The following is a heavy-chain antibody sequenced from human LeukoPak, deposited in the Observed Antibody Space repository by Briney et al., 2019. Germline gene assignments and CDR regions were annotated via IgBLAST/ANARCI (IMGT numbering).Heavy chain of an antibody. CDR2: ISAYNGNT. J-gene: IGHJ4*02. CDR1: SYTFTSYG. V-gene: IGHV1-18*01. Sequence: APVKVSCKASSYTFTSYGISWVRQAPGQGLEWMGWISAYNGNTNYAQKLQGRVTMTTDTSTSTAYMELRGLRSDDTAVYYCARVGYDFWSGYYTGGYYFDYWGQGTLVTVSS. D-gene: IGHD3-3*01. CDR3: ARVGYDFWSGYYTGGYYFDY.